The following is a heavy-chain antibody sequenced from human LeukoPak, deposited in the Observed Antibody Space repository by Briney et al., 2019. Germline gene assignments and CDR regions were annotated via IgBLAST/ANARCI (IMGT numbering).Heavy chain of an antibody. D-gene: IGHD5-18*01. CDR1: GGSVSSGSYY. V-gene: IGHV4-61*01. CDR3: ARDTAMKR. CDR2: IYYSGST. Sequence: SETLSLTCTVSGGSVSSGSYYWSWIRQPPGKGLEWIGYIYYSGSTKYNPSLKSRVTISVDTSKNQFSLKLSSVTAADTAVYYCARDTAMKRWGQGTLVTVSS. J-gene: IGHJ4*02.